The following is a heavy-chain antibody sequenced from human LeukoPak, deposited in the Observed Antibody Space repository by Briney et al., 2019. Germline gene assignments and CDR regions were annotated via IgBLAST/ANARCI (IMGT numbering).Heavy chain of an antibody. V-gene: IGHV4-34*01. CDR3: AGGDIVVVVAARYYYYYMDV. J-gene: IGHJ6*03. D-gene: IGHD2-15*01. CDR2: INHSGST. Sequence: SETLSLTCAVYGGSFSGYYWSWIRQPPGKGLEWIGEINHSGSTNYNPSLKSRVTISVDTSKNQFSLKLSSVTAADTAVYYCAGGDIVVVVAARYYYYYMDVWGKGTTVTVSS. CDR1: GGSFSGYY.